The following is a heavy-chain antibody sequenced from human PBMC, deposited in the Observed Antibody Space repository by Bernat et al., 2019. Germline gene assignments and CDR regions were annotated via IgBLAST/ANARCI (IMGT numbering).Heavy chain of an antibody. CDR1: GFTFSDYY. Sequence: QVQLVESRGGLVKPGGSLRLSCAASGFTFSDYYMSWIRQAPGKGLDWVSYIRSSSSYTNYADSVKGRFTISRDNAKNSLYLQMNSLRAEDTAVYYCARGTSTSAPYMDVWGKGTTVTVSS. V-gene: IGHV3-11*05. CDR3: ARGTSTSAPYMDV. CDR2: IRSSSSYT. J-gene: IGHJ6*03.